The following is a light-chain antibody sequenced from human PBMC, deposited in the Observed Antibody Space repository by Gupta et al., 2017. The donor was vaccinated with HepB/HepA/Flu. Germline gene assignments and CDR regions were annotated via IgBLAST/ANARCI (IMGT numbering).Light chain of an antibody. CDR2: GVN. CDR3: CSYTTSDSLV. J-gene: IGLJ2*01. Sequence: GTAPKLVIYGVNNRPSGVPARFSGSKSGNTASLTISGLQAEDEADYYCCSYTTSDSLVFGGGTKLTVL. V-gene: IGLV2-18*02.